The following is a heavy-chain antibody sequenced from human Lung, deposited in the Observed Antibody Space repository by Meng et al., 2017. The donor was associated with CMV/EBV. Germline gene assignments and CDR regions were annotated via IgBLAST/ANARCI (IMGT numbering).Heavy chain of an antibody. D-gene: IGHD5-12*01. CDR2: IHYSGTT. CDR1: DGFTTSDDYY. V-gene: IGHV4-30-4*01. CDR3: ARDSPGGYGYFDS. J-gene: IGHJ4*02. Sequence: QWQLQGSGPGLVKPSQPLSLTCTVSDGFTTSDDYYWSWIRQPPGKGLEWIGYIHYSGTTYYNPSLKSRIAISLDTSKNQFSLNLNSVTAADAAVYYCARDSPGGYGYFDSWGQGTLVTVSS.